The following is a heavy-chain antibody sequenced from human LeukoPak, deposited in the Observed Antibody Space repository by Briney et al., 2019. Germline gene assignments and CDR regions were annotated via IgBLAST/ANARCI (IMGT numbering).Heavy chain of an antibody. V-gene: IGHV3-7*01. CDR2: IKEDGSEK. D-gene: IGHD1-7*01. J-gene: IGHJ6*02. Sequence: GGSLRLSCAASPFTSSGHWMSWVRQAPGKGLEWVANIKEDGSEKYYLDSVKGRFTISRDNAKDSLHLQINSLRVEDTAVYYCARNSFAELMLLGSAYGMDVWGQGTTVTVSS. CDR3: ARNSFAELMLLGSAYGMDV. CDR1: PFTSSGHW.